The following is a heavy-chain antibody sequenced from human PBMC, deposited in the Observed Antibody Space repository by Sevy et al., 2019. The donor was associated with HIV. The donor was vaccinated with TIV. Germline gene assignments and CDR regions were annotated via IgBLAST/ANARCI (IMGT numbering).Heavy chain of an antibody. V-gene: IGHV3-23*01. D-gene: IGHD6-19*01. Sequence: GGSLRLSCAASGFTFTNYGMHWVRQAPGKGLEWVSGISNSGANKYYPDSVRGRFTVSRDNSKNTVYLQLNSLRAEDTAIYYCAKEWTLLSDWYGEFDYWGQGTLVTVSS. CDR3: AKEWTLLSDWYGEFDY. CDR2: ISNSGANK. CDR1: GFTFTNYG. J-gene: IGHJ4*02.